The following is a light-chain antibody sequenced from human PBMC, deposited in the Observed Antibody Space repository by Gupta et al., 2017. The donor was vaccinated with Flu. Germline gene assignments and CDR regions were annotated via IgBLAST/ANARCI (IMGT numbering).Light chain of an antibody. CDR2: QTA. V-gene: IGKV1-5*03. J-gene: IGKJ1*01. CDR3: QQYNRDSRT. Sequence: PSPVGSSVGDRVTITCRASQRISGWMAWYQQRPGKAPTLLIYQTASVETGVPSRFSGRGSGTEFTLIISSLQAEDAATYYCQQYNRDSRTFGQGTKVEIK. CDR1: QRISGW.